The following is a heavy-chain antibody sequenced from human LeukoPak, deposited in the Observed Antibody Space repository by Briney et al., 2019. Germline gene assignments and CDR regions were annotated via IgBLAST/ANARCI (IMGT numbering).Heavy chain of an antibody. CDR3: ARNPVVPAAIASAA. V-gene: IGHV4-30-2*01. J-gene: IGHJ5*02. CDR1: GGSISSGGYY. CDR2: IYHSGST. D-gene: IGHD2-2*01. Sequence: SETLSLTCTVSGGSISSGGYYWSWIRQPPGKGLEWIGYIYHSGSTYYNPSLKSRVTISVDRSKNQFSLKLCSVTAADTAVYYCARNPVVPAAIASAAWGQGTLVTVSS.